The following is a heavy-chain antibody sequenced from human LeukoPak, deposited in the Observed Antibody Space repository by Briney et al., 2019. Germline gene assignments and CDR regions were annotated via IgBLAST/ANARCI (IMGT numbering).Heavy chain of an antibody. CDR3: ARGVGGVGDY. D-gene: IGHD3-16*01. CDR2: VSANSGNT. V-gene: IGHV1-8*01. CDR1: GYTFTSND. J-gene: IGHJ4*02. Sequence: GASVTVSCKASGYTFTSNDISWVRQAPGQGLEWMGWVSANSGNTGYAQRFQGRVTMTRDTSMSTVYMELSSLRSEDTAVYYCARGVGGVGDYWGQGNLVTVSS.